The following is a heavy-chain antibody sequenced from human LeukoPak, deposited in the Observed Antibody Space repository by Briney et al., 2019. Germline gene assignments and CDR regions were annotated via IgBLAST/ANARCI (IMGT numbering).Heavy chain of an antibody. J-gene: IGHJ6*03. Sequence: GGSLRLSCAASGFTFSSYGIHWVRQAPGKGLEWVALISYDGSNKYYADSVKGRFTISRDNSKNTLYLQMNSLRAEDTAVYYCAKERYKWNGYYYYYMDVWAKGTTVTVSS. CDR2: ISYDGSNK. CDR1: GFTFSSYG. CDR3: AKERYKWNGYYYYYMDV. V-gene: IGHV3-30*18. D-gene: IGHD1-20*01.